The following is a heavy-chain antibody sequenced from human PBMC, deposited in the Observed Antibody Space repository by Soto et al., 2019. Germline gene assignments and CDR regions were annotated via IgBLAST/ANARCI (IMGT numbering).Heavy chain of an antibody. Sequence: PGGSLRLSCAASGFTFSNAWMSWVRQAPGKGLEWVGRIKSKTDGGTTDYAAPVKGRFTISRDDSKNTLYLQMNSLKTEDTAVYYCTTGIAAAGTHYYYYGMDVWGQGTTVTVSS. J-gene: IGHJ6*02. V-gene: IGHV3-15*01. CDR2: IKSKTDGGTT. CDR3: TTGIAAAGTHYYYYGMDV. CDR1: GFTFSNAW. D-gene: IGHD6-13*01.